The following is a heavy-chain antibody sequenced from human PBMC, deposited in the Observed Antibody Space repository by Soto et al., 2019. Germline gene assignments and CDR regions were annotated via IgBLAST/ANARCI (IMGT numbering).Heavy chain of an antibody. Sequence: GESLKISCAASGFTFTTYAMCWVRQAPGKGLEWVSSISVSGDRTFYADSVKGRFTISRDNSRNTLHLQMNSLRAEDTAVYYCVKDGDSISRNKPLDYWGQGTPAPVSS. V-gene: IGHV3-23*01. CDR2: ISVSGDRT. CDR3: VKDGDSISRNKPLDY. CDR1: GFTFTTYA. J-gene: IGHJ4*02. D-gene: IGHD3-22*01.